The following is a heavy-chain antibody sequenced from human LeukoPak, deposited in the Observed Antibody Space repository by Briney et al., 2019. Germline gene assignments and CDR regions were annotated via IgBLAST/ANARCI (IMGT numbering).Heavy chain of an antibody. V-gene: IGHV4-59*01. Sequence: SETLSLTCAVYGGSFSGYYWSWIRQPPGKGLEWIGYIYYSGSTNYNPSLKSRVTISVDTSKNQFSLKLSSVTAADTAVYYCARGRDGYNRYWGQGTLVTVSS. CDR1: GGSFSGYY. J-gene: IGHJ4*02. CDR3: ARGRDGYNRY. CDR2: IYYSGST. D-gene: IGHD5-24*01.